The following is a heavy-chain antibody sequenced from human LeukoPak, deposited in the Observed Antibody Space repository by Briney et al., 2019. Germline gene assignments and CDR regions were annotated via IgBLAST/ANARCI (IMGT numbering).Heavy chain of an antibody. CDR3: ARHYYDSSGYYSDY. CDR2: ISGSGGST. Sequence: GGSLRLSCAASGFTFSSYGMSWVRQAPGKGLEWVSAISGSGGSTYYADSVKGRFTISRDNSKNTLYLQMNSLRAEDTAVYYCARHYYDSSGYYSDYWGQGTLVTVSS. CDR1: GFTFSSYG. D-gene: IGHD3-22*01. J-gene: IGHJ4*02. V-gene: IGHV3-23*01.